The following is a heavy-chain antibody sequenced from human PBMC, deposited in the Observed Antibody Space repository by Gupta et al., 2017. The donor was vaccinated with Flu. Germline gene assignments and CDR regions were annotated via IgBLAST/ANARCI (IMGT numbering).Heavy chain of an antibody. D-gene: IGHD1-14*01. J-gene: IGHJ6*02. CDR3: AREGLPDNYYGMDV. V-gene: IGHV4-61*02. CDR1: GGSISSGSYY. CDR2: IYTSGST. Sequence: QGQLQESGPGLVKPSQTLSLTCTVSGGSISSGSYYWSWIRQPAGKGLEWIGRIYTSGSTNYNPSLKSRVTISVDTSKNQFSLKLSSVTAADTAVYYCAREGLPDNYYGMDVWGQGTTVTVSS.